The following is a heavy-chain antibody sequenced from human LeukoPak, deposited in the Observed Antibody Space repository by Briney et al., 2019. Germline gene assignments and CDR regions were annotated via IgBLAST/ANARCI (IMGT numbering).Heavy chain of an antibody. CDR2: ISSSSSTI. J-gene: IGHJ4*02. CDR3: ARDSRGWEGEIES. Sequence: GGSLRLSCAASGFTFRSYSMNWVRQAPGKGLEWVSYISSSSSTIYYADSVKGRFTISRDNAKNSLYLQMSSLRDEDTALYYCARDSRGWEGEIESWGQGNLVTASP. V-gene: IGHV3-48*02. D-gene: IGHD6-19*01. CDR1: GFTFRSYS.